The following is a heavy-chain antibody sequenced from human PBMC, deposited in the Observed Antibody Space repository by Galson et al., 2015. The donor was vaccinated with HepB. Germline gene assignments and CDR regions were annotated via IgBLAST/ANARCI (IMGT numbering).Heavy chain of an antibody. CDR2: ISGSGGST. J-gene: IGHJ4*02. Sequence: SLRLSCAASGFTFSSYAMSWVRQAPGKGLEWVSAISGSGGSTYYADSVKGRFTISRDNSKNTLYLQMNSRRAEDTAVYYCAKGGPYSYEFWSGYYTDYFDYWGQGTLVTVSS. CDR1: GFTFSSYA. CDR3: AKGGPYSYEFWSGYYTDYFDY. D-gene: IGHD3-3*01. V-gene: IGHV3-23*01.